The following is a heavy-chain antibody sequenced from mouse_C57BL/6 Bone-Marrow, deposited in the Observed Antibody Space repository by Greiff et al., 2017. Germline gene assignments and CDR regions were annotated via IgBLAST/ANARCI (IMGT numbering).Heavy chain of an antibody. CDR1: GYTFTSYW. Sequence: VQLQQSGAELAKPGASVKLSCKASGYTFTSYWMPWVNQRPGQGLEWIGYINPSSGYTKYNQKFKDKATLTADKSSSTAYMQLRSRTYEDTAVYYGARGKIYYPFDYWGQGTTLTVSS. V-gene: IGHV1-7*01. CDR2: INPSSGYT. D-gene: IGHD1-1*01. CDR3: ARGKIYYPFDY. J-gene: IGHJ2*01.